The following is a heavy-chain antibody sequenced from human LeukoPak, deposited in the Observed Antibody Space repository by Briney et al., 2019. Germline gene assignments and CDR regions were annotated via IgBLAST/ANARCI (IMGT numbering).Heavy chain of an antibody. D-gene: IGHD2-21*02. CDR1: GFTFSNAW. Sequence: GGSLRLSCAASGFTFSNAWVSLVRQAPGKGLEWVGRIKSKTDGGTTDYAAPVKGRFTISRDDSKNTLYLQMNSLKTEDTAVYYCSTDLEGGDLFDYWGQGTLVTVSS. J-gene: IGHJ4*02. V-gene: IGHV3-15*01. CDR3: STDLEGGDLFDY. CDR2: IKSKTDGGTT.